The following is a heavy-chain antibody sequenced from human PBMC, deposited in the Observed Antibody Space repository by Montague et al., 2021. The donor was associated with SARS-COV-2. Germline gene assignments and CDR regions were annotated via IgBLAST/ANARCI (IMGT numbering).Heavy chain of an antibody. CDR3: ARGKRLPGNYYFDY. CDR2: IYYSGST. D-gene: IGHD6-25*01. V-gene: IGHV4-39*02. Sequence: SETLSLTCTVSGGSITIYNHYWTWIRQPPGKGLEWIGSIYYSGSTYYNPSLESRVTMSADTSKYQFFLRVTSVTAADTAVYYCARGKRLPGNYYFDYWGQGFSVTVSS. CDR1: GGSITIYNHY. J-gene: IGHJ4*02.